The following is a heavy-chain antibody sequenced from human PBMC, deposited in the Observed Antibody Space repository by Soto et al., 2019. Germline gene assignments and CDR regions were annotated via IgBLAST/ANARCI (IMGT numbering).Heavy chain of an antibody. CDR3: ARLTYSSGWKYDY. J-gene: IGHJ4*02. CDR1: GYTFNNYG. D-gene: IGHD6-19*01. CDR2: ISPYNGHT. V-gene: IGHV1-18*01. Sequence: GASVKVSCKASGYTFNNYGITWVRQAPGQGLEWMGWISPYNGHTNYAQKLQGRVTMTTDTSTSTAYMELRSLKTEDTAVYYCARLTYSSGWKYDYWGQGTLVTVSS.